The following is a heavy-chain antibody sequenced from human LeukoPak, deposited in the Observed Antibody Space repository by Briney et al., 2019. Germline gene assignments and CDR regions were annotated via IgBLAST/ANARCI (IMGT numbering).Heavy chain of an antibody. Sequence: GGSLRLSCAASGFTVSSNYMSWVRQAPGKGLEGVSVIYSGGSTYYADSVKGRFTISRDNSKNTLYLQMNSLRAEDTAVYYCARDRSSGWYEFDYWGQGTLVTVSS. V-gene: IGHV3-53*01. J-gene: IGHJ4*02. CDR3: ARDRSSGWYEFDY. CDR2: IYSGGST. CDR1: GFTVSSNY. D-gene: IGHD6-19*01.